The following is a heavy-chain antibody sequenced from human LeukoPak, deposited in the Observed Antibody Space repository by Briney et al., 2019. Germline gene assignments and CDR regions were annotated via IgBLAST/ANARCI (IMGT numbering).Heavy chain of an antibody. D-gene: IGHD4-17*01. CDR2: IGSAGDT. CDR3: ARVLNFSRGTVTPLSNWYFDL. Sequence: GGSLRLSCAASGFTFSSYDMHWVRQATGKGLEWVSAIGSAGDTYYPDSVKGRFTISRENARNSFYLQMNSLRAGDTAVYYCARVLNFSRGTVTPLSNWYFDLWGRGTLVTVSS. J-gene: IGHJ2*01. V-gene: IGHV3-13*04. CDR1: GFTFSSYD.